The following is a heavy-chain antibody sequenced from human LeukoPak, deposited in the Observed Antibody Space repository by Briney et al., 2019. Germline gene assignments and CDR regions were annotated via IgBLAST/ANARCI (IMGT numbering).Heavy chain of an antibody. Sequence: ASVKVSCKASGYTFTSYGISWVRQAPGQGLEWMGWISAYNGNTNYAQKLQGRVTMTTDTSTSTAYMELSSLRSEDTAVYYCARXRIAAAGTRVDYWGQGTLVTVSS. J-gene: IGHJ4*02. D-gene: IGHD6-13*01. V-gene: IGHV1-18*01. CDR2: ISAYNGNT. CDR1: GYTFTSYG. CDR3: ARXRIAAAGTRVDY.